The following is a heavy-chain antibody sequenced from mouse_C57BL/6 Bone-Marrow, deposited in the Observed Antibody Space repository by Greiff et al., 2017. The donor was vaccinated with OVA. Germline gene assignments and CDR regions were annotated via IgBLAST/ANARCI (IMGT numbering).Heavy chain of an antibody. CDR2: IYPGSGST. CDR3: ANYGMDY. CDR1: GYTFTSYW. V-gene: IGHV1-55*01. Sequence: LVESGAELVKPGASVKMSCKASGYTFTSYWITWVKQRPGQGLEWIGDIYPGSGSTNYNEKFKSKATLTVDTSSSTAYMQLSSLTSEDSAVYYCANYGMDYWGQGTSVTVSS. D-gene: IGHD1-1*01. J-gene: IGHJ4*01.